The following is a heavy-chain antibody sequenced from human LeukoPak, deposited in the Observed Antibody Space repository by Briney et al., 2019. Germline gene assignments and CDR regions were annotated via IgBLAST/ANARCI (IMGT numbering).Heavy chain of an antibody. CDR1: TSSSSATYY. D-gene: IGHD1-1*01. J-gene: IGHJ5*02. CDR3: ARRAGNWQVNWFDP. V-gene: IGHV4-38-2*01. Sequence: SETLSLTCATSTSSSSATYYWPWIRQPPGKGLEYIGSVYTNGKIYYNRSLKSRLIITMGPSTNQFSRKVTSMTAADMGIYYCARRAGNWQVNWFDPWGQGTLVTVSS. CDR2: VYTNGKI.